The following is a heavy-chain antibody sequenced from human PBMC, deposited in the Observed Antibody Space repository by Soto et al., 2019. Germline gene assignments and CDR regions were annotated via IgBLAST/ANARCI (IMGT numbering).Heavy chain of an antibody. CDR1: GFSLTTTEVA. Sequence: QITLKESGPSLVNPTQSLTLTCSFSGFSLTTTEVAVGWIRQPPGKALEWLALIYWDDDKRYSPSLKSSLTISEDSAKDQLVLTMTNVHPEDIATYLRTHSGPILTVAYDYWGQGILVTVSS. J-gene: IGHJ4*02. V-gene: IGHV2-5*02. CDR2: IYWDDDK. CDR3: THSGPILTVAYDY. D-gene: IGHD2-8*01.